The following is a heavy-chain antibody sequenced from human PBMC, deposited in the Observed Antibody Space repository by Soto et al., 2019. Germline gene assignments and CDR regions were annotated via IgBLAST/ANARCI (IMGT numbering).Heavy chain of an antibody. CDR3: ARGGYSSGWYGRNWFDP. CDR2: IIPIFGTA. J-gene: IGHJ5*02. D-gene: IGHD6-19*01. CDR1: GGTFSSYA. Sequence: QVQLVQSGAEVKKPGSSVKVSCKASGGTFSSYAISWVRQAPGQGLEWMGGIIPIFGTANYAQKFQGRVTITADECTSTAYMELSRLRSEDTAVYYCARGGYSSGWYGRNWFDPWGQGTLVTVSS. V-gene: IGHV1-69*01.